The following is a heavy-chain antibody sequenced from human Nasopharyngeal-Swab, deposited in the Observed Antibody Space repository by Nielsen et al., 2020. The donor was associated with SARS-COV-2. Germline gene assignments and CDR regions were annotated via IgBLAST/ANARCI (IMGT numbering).Heavy chain of an antibody. D-gene: IGHD3-10*01. CDR2: INAGNGNT. Sequence: ASVKVSCKASGYTFTSYAMHWVRQAPGQRLEWMGWINAGNGNTKYSQKFQGRVTITRDTPASTAYMELSSLRSEDTAVYYCARDRIDSGFDYWGQGTLVTVSS. CDR1: GYTFTSYA. V-gene: IGHV1-3*01. CDR3: ARDRIDSGFDY. J-gene: IGHJ4*02.